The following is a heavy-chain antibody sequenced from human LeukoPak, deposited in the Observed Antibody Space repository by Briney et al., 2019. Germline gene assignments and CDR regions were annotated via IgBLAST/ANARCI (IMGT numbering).Heavy chain of an antibody. Sequence: GGSLRLSCAASGFTFSSYWMHWVRQAPGKGLVWVSRINSDGGSTSYADSVKGRFTISRDNAKSTLYLQMNSLRAEDTAVYYCARWEYSSSSGGNWFDPWGQGTLVTVSS. D-gene: IGHD6-6*01. J-gene: IGHJ5*02. V-gene: IGHV3-74*01. CDR3: ARWEYSSSSGGNWFDP. CDR2: INSDGGST. CDR1: GFTFSSYW.